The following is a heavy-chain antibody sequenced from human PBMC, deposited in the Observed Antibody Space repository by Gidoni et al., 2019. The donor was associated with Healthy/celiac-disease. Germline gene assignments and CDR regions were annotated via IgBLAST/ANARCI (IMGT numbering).Heavy chain of an antibody. V-gene: IGHV4-30-2*01. Sequence: QLQLQESGSGLVKPSQTLSLTCAVSGGSISSGGYSWSWIRQPPGKGLEWIGYIYHSGSTYYNPSLKSRVTISVDRSKNQFSLKLSSVTAADTAVYYCASSLGYCSSTSCYTEYFQHWGQGTLVTVSS. CDR2: IYHSGST. CDR1: GGSISSGGYS. D-gene: IGHD2-2*01. J-gene: IGHJ1*01. CDR3: ASSLGYCSSTSCYTEYFQH.